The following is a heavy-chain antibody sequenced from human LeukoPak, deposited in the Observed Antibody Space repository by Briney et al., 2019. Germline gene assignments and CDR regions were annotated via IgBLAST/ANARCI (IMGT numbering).Heavy chain of an antibody. CDR1: GFTFDEHT. Sequence: AGRSLRLSWAPAGFTFDEHTMHWVSQAPGKWREWVSLISWDGDSTSYADSVKGRLTIPRDNSKNSLYLQMNSLTTEDSALYYCAKDIYAEGAVGAFDYWGQGTLVTASS. J-gene: IGHJ4*02. CDR3: AKDIYAEGAVGAFDY. V-gene: IGHV3-43*01. D-gene: IGHD1-26*01. CDR2: ISWDGDST.